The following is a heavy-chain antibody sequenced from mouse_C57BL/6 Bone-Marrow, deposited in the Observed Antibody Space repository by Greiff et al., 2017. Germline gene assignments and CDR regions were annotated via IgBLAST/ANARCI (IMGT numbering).Heavy chain of an antibody. Sequence: DVHLVESGGGLVQPGGSLKLSCAASGFTFSDYYMYWVRQTPEKRLEWVAYISNGGGSTYYPDTVKGRFTISRDNAKNTLYLQMSRLKSEDTAMYYCARHSTVVATEAMDYWGQGTSVTVSS. CDR1: GFTFSDYY. J-gene: IGHJ4*01. CDR2: ISNGGGST. V-gene: IGHV5-12*01. CDR3: ARHSTVVATEAMDY. D-gene: IGHD1-1*01.